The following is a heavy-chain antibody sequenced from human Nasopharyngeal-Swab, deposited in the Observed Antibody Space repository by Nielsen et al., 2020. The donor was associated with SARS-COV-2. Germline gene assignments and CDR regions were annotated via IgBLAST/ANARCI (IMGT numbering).Heavy chain of an antibody. Sequence: GGSLRLSCAASGFTFSSYDMHWVRQATGKGLEWVSAIGTAGDTYYPGSVKGRFTISRENAKNSLYLQMNSLRAGDTAGYYCARAGVATSYYYYYGMDVWGQGTTVTVSS. CDR2: IGTAGDT. V-gene: IGHV3-13*01. D-gene: IGHD5-12*01. CDR3: ARAGVATSYYYYYGMDV. J-gene: IGHJ6*02. CDR1: GFTFSSYD.